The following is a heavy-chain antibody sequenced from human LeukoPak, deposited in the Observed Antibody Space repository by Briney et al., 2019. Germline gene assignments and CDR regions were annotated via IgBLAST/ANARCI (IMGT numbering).Heavy chain of an antibody. J-gene: IGHJ4*02. CDR1: GYSISSGYY. CDR3: ARKLVMVRGLIADY. D-gene: IGHD3-10*01. CDR2: IYHSGST. V-gene: IGHV4-38-2*01. Sequence: SETLSLTCAVSGYSISSGYYCGWIRQPPGKGLELIGSIYHSGSTYYNPSLKSRVTISVDTSKNQFSLKLSSVTAADTAVYYCARKLVMVRGLIADYWGQGTLVTVSS.